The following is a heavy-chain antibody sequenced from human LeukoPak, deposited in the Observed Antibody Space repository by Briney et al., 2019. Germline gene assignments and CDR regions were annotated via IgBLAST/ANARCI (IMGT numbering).Heavy chain of an antibody. CDR1: GFTFSSYG. D-gene: IGHD3-22*01. CDR3: ARVSYYDSSGPFDY. J-gene: IGHJ4*02. Sequence: PGRSLRLSCAASGFTFSSYGMHWVRQAPGKGLEWVAVIWYDGSNKYYADSVKGRFTISRDNSKNTLYLQMNSLRAEDTAVYYCARVSYYDSSGPFDYWGQGTLVTVSS. V-gene: IGHV3-33*01. CDR2: IWYDGSNK.